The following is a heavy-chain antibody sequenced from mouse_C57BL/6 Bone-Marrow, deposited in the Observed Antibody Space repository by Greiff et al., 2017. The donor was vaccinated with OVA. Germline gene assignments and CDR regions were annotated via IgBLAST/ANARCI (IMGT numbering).Heavy chain of an antibody. CDR1: GFSFTTYS. J-gene: IGHJ4*01. Sequence: EVLLVESGGGLVQPKGSLKLSCAASGFSFTTYSMNWVRQAPGKGLEWVARIRSKSNNYATYYADSVKARFTISRADSEGMLYLQMKTLKAEDTGMYYWGRNPQDGGAMEDWGQGTSVTVSS. CDR2: IRSKSNNYAT. CDR3: GRNPQDGGAMED. D-gene: IGHD3-1*01. V-gene: IGHV10-1*01.